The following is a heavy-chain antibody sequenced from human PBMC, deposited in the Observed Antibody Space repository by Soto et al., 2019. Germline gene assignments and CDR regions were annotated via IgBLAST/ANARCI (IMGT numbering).Heavy chain of an antibody. Sequence: WGSLRLSCAASGFTFSSYAMSWVRQAPGKGLECVSTISGSGGTTYYADSVKGRFTISRDNSKNTLYLQMNSLRAEDTAVYYCAKVLSTTIVDVVRLFDYWGKGTLVTVSS. CDR2: ISGSGGTT. J-gene: IGHJ4*02. CDR3: AKVLSTTIVDVVRLFDY. V-gene: IGHV3-23*01. D-gene: IGHD3-3*01. CDR1: GFTFSSYA.